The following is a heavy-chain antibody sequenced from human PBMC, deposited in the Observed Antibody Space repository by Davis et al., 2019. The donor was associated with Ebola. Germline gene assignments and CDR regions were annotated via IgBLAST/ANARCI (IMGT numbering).Heavy chain of an antibody. Sequence: GESLNISCAASGFTFSSYWMSWVRQAPGKGLEWVANIKQDGSEKYYVDSVKGRFIISRDNAKNSLYLQMNSLRAEDTAVYYCARKRSFDYWGQGTLVTVSS. D-gene: IGHD6-25*01. V-gene: IGHV3-7*01. CDR3: ARKRSFDY. J-gene: IGHJ4*02. CDR1: GFTFSSYW. CDR2: IKQDGSEK.